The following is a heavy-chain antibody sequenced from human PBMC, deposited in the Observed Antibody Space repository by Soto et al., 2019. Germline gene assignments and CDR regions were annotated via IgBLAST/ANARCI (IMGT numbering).Heavy chain of an antibody. CDR3: ATSCGGGSSYRKSAS. J-gene: IGHJ5*02. V-gene: IGHV3-49*04. Sequence: AGGSLRLSSTASGFPFGAFAMSWVRQGPGKGLERLGFIRSKAHGGTTEYAASVKGRFSISRDDSKSIAYLQMSSLRTEGTAVYYCATSCGGGSSYRKSASWGQGT. CDR1: GFPFGAFA. CDR2: IRSKAHGGTT. D-gene: IGHD2-15*01.